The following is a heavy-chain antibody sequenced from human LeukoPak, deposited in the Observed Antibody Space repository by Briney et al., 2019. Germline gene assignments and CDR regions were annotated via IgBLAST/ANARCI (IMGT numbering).Heavy chain of an antibody. CDR3: ARIKRWLVPGFYYYGMDV. V-gene: IGHV3-48*04. Sequence: GRSLRLSCAASGFTFSSYSMNWVRQAPGKGLEWVSYISSSSSTIYYADSVKGRFTISRDNAKNSLYLQMNSLRAEDTAVYYCARIKRWLVPGFYYYGMDVWGQGTTVTVSS. J-gene: IGHJ6*02. D-gene: IGHD6-19*01. CDR2: ISSSSSTI. CDR1: GFTFSSYS.